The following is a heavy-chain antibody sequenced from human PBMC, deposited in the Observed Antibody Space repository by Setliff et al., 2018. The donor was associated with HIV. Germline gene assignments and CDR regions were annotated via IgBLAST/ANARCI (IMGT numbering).Heavy chain of an antibody. V-gene: IGHV4-39*07. D-gene: IGHD6-6*01. Sequence: SETLSLTCTVSGGSISSSSYYWGWIRQPPGKGLEWIGSIYYSGSTYYNPSLKSRVTISVDTSKNQFSLKLSSVTAADTAVYYFARAPRVAARRGLRLDYYDSGMDVWGQGTTVTVSS. CDR3: ARAPRVAARRGLRLDYYDSGMDV. CDR1: GGSISSSSYY. J-gene: IGHJ6*02. CDR2: IYYSGST.